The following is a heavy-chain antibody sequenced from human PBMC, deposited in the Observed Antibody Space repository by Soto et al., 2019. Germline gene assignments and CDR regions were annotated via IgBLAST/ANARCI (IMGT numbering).Heavy chain of an antibody. CDR1: GGSISSYY. CDR3: ARAGVSSSWYYYYGMDV. Sequence: QVQLQESGPGLVKPSETLSLTCTVSGGSISSYYWSWIRQPPGKGLEWIGYIYYSGSTNYNPSLMSRVSISGGSSKNQSSLKLSSVTAADTAVDYWARAGVSSSWYYYYGMDVWGQGTTVTVSS. J-gene: IGHJ6*02. D-gene: IGHD6-13*01. CDR2: IYYSGST. V-gene: IGHV4-59*01.